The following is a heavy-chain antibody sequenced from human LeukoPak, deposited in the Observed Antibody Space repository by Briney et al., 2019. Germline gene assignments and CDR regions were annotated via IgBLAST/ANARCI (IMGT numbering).Heavy chain of an antibody. CDR3: VRLTGAEFDY. D-gene: IGHD7-27*01. CDR1: GFNFSSYW. J-gene: IGHJ4*02. Sequence: SGGSLRLFCAASGFNFSSYWLHWVRQVPGKGLVWVSGINSHGSSTSYADSVKGRFTISRDNAKNTLHLQMNSLRAEDTAVYYCVRLTGAEFDYWGQGTLVTVSS. V-gene: IGHV3-74*01. CDR2: INSHGSST.